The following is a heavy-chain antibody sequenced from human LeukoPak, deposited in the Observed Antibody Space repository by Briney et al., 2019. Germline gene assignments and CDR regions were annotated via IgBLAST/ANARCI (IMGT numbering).Heavy chain of an antibody. CDR3: ARVHYDFWSGPGQSAFDI. D-gene: IGHD3-3*01. CDR1: GGSISSYY. V-gene: IGHV4-59*01. Sequence: SETLSLTCTVSGGSISSYYWSWIRQPPGKGLEWSGYIYYSGSTNYNPSLKSRVTISVDTSKNQFSLKLSSVTAADTAVYYCARVHYDFWSGPGQSAFDIWGQGTMVTVSS. J-gene: IGHJ3*02. CDR2: IYYSGST.